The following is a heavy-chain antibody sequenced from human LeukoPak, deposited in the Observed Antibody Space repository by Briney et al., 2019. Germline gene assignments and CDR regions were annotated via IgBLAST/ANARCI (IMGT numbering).Heavy chain of an antibody. V-gene: IGHV3-74*01. CDR1: GFTFSSYW. D-gene: IGHD1-26*01. CDR2: INSDGSST. Sequence: PGGSLRLSCAASGFTFSSYWMHWVRQAPGKGLVWVSRINSDGSSTSYADSVKGRFTISRDNAKNTLYLQMNSLRAEDTAVYYCARVKYSGSYYDYWGQGTLVTVSS. J-gene: IGHJ4*02. CDR3: ARVKYSGSYYDY.